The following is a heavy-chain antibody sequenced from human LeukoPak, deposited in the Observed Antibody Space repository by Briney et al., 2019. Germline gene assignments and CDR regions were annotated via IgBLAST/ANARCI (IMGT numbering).Heavy chain of an antibody. Sequence: PSETLSLTCTVSGGSISSYYWSWIRQPPGKGLEWIGYIYYSGSTNYNPSLKSRVTISVDTSKTQFSLKLSSVTAADTAVYYCARTWFGAFDNWGQGTLVTVSS. V-gene: IGHV4-59*01. CDR1: GGSISSYY. CDR2: IYYSGST. J-gene: IGHJ4*02. D-gene: IGHD3-10*01. CDR3: ARTWFGAFDN.